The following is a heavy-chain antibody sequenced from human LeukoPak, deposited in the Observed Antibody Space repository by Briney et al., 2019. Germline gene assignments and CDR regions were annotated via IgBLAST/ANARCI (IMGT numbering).Heavy chain of an antibody. D-gene: IGHD6-19*01. Sequence: PGGSLRLSCAASGFTISSKYMSWVRQAPGKGLEWVSVIYSGGRTYYADSVKGRFTIFRDNSKNTLYLQMNSLRSEDTAVYYCARERAVAGLFDYWGQGTLVTVSS. CDR1: GFTISSKY. CDR2: IYSGGRT. CDR3: ARERAVAGLFDY. J-gene: IGHJ4*02. V-gene: IGHV3-66*01.